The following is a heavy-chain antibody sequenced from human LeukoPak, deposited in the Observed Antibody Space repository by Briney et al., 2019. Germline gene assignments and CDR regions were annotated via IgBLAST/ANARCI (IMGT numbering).Heavy chain of an antibody. Sequence: PGGSLRLSCTSSEITFSSYWMSWVRQAPGKGLEWVANIKQDGSEKYYVDSLKGRFTISRDNAKNSLYLQMNSLRAEDTAVYYCATSQTTSGRYGNAFDIWGQGTMSPSHQ. J-gene: IGHJ3*02. CDR2: IKQDGSEK. CDR1: EITFSSYW. CDR3: ATSQTTSGRYGNAFDI. D-gene: IGHD6-19*01. V-gene: IGHV3-7*01.